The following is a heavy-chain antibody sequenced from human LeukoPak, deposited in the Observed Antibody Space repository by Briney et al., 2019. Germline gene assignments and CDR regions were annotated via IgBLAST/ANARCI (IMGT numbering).Heavy chain of an antibody. CDR2: IWYDGSNK. J-gene: IGHJ4*02. V-gene: IGHV3-33*06. Sequence: GGSLRLSCAASGFTFSSYGMHWVRQAPGKGLEWVAVIWYDGSNKYYADSVKGRFTISRDNSKNTLYLQMNSLRAEDTAVYYCAKAGYCSSTSCYKGPTYWGQGTLVTVSS. CDR1: GFTFSSYG. CDR3: AKAGYCSSTSCYKGPTY. D-gene: IGHD2-2*02.